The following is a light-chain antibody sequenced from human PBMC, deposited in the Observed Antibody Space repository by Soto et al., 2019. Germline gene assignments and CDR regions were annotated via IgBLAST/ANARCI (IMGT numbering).Light chain of an antibody. Sequence: EIVLTQSPDTLSLSPGERATVSCRASQTVSNNYLAWYQQKPGQAPRLLLYGASTRPTGIPDRFSGSGSGTDFTLTISRLEPEDFAVYYCQQRKKWPPITFGQGTRLEI. V-gene: IGKV3D-20*02. CDR3: QQRKKWPPIT. CDR2: GAS. CDR1: QTVSNNY. J-gene: IGKJ5*01.